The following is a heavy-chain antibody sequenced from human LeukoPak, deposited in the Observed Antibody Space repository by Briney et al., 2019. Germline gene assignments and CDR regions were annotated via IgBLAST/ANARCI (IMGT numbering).Heavy chain of an antibody. Sequence: SETLSLTCAVYGGSFSGYYWSWIRQPPGRGLDGIGEINHSGSTNYNPSLKSRVTISVDTSKNQFSLKLSSVTAADTAVYYCARAAAGTPGGVDYWGQRTLVTVSS. CDR1: GGSFSGYY. V-gene: IGHV4-34*01. D-gene: IGHD6-13*01. J-gene: IGHJ4*02. CDR2: INHSGST. CDR3: ARAAAGTPGGVDY.